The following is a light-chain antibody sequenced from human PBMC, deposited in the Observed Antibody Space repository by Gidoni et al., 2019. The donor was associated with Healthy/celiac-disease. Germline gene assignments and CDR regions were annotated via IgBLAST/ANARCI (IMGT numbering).Light chain of an antibody. V-gene: IGKV1-39*01. CDR2: AAS. CDR3: QQSYSTPPIT. CDR1: QSISSY. Sequence: DIQMTHPPSSLSASVGDRVTITCRASQSISSYLNWYQQKPGKAPKLLLYAASSLQSGVPSRFRGSGSGTDFTLTISSMQPEDFATYYCQQSYSTPPITFGQGTRLEIK. J-gene: IGKJ5*01.